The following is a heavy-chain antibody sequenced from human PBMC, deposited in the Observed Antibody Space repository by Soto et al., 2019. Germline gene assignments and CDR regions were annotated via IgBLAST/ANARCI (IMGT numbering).Heavy chain of an antibody. CDR3: AKGSSGRCIGARCYPFDN. CDR1: GFSFATYG. CDR2: IIRVGIAT. D-gene: IGHD2-15*01. J-gene: IGHJ4*02. V-gene: IGHV3-23*01. Sequence: EVQLLESGGGLAQPGWSLRLSCAASGFSFATYGMKWVRLAPGKRLEWVSSIIRVGIATYYADSVRGRFTLSRDNSRDTMCLQLNSLGGDDTAIYLCAKGSSGRCIGARCYPFDNWGQGTLVTVSS.